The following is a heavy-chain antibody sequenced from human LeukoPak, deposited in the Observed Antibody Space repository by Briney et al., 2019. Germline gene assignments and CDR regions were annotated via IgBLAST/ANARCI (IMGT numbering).Heavy chain of an antibody. CDR2: INPNSGGT. D-gene: IGHD5-18*01. CDR1: RGTFSSCA. Sequence: GASVKVSCKTSRGTFSSCAISWVRQAPGQGPEWMGWINPNSGGTNYAQKFQGRVAMTTDTSTTTAYMELRSLRSDDTAVYYCARDPDLLYSYGFGAFDIWGQGTMVTVSS. J-gene: IGHJ3*02. CDR3: ARDPDLLYSYGFGAFDI. V-gene: IGHV1-18*01.